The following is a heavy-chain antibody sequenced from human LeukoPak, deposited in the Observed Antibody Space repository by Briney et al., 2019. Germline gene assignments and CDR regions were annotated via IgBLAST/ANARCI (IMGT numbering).Heavy chain of an antibody. J-gene: IGHJ4*02. D-gene: IGHD6-13*01. CDR1: GGSISSSNW. CDR3: ARDSSIAAAGDFDY. Sequence: PSETLSLTCAVSGGSISSSNWWSWVRQPPGKGLEWIGEIYHSGSTNYNPSLKSRVTISVDKSKNLFSLKLSSVTAADTAVYYCARDSSIAAAGDFDYWGQGTLVTVSS. V-gene: IGHV4-4*02. CDR2: IYHSGST.